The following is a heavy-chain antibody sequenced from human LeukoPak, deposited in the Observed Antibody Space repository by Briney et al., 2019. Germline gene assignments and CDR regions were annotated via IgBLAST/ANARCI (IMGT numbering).Heavy chain of an antibody. V-gene: IGHV1-8*02. CDR2: MNPNSGNT. Sequence: ASVKVSCKASGGTFSSYAISWVRQAPGQGLEWMGWMNPNSGNTGYAQKFQGRVTMTRNTSISTAYMELSSLRSEDTAVYYCARELPSYGLDYWGQGTLVTVSS. J-gene: IGHJ4*02. D-gene: IGHD5-18*01. CDR1: GGTFSSYA. CDR3: ARELPSYGLDY.